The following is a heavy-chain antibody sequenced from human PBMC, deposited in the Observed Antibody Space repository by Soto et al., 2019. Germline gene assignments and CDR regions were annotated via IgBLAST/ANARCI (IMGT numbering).Heavy chain of an antibody. V-gene: IGHV3-30-3*01. CDR2: ISYDGSNK. CDR3: ARDRVCKSSSTSCPKDYYYGMDV. D-gene: IGHD2-2*01. Sequence: QVQLVESGGGVVQPGRSLRLSCAASGFTFSSYAMHWVRQAPGKGLEWVAVISYDGSNKYYADSVKGRFTISRDNSKNALYLQMNSRRAEDTAVYYCARDRVCKSSSTSCPKDYYYGMDVWGQGTTVTVSS. CDR1: GFTFSSYA. J-gene: IGHJ6*02.